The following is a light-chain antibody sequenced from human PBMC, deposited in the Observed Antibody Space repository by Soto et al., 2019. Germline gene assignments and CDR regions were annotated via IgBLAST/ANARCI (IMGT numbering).Light chain of an antibody. CDR1: SSNIGAGSD. CDR2: ASG. Sequence: QSVLTQPPSVSGAPGQRVTISCTGSSSNIGAGSDVHWYQQLPGRAPRLLIYASGNRPSGVPDRFSGSKSGTSASLAITGLQAEDEADYYCQAYDNSLGVFVLFGGGTKLTVL. CDR3: QAYDNSLGVFVL. V-gene: IGLV1-40*01. J-gene: IGLJ3*02.